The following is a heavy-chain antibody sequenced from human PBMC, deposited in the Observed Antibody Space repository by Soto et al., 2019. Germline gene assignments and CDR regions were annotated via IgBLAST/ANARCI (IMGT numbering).Heavy chain of an antibody. J-gene: IGHJ6*02. CDR3: ARDLWGYCGADCYPLDV. CDR1: GDSISSYY. Sequence: QVRLQESGPGLVKPSETLSLTCSVSGDSISSYYWSWIRQPPGKGLEWIGYMYNTGSTIYNPSLKSRVTISVDTSKNPFSLKLNSVTAADTAVYYCARDLWGYCGADCYPLDVWGQGTTVTVSS. V-gene: IGHV4-59*01. CDR2: MYNTGST. D-gene: IGHD2-21*02.